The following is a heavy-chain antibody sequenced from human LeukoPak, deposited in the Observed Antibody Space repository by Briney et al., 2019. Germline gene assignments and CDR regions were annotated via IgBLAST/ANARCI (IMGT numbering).Heavy chain of an antibody. J-gene: IGHJ4*02. D-gene: IGHD5-12*01. Sequence: ASVKVSCKASGYTFTGYYMHWVRQAPGQGLEWMGWINPNSGGTNYAQKFQGRVTMTRDTSISTAYMELSRLRSDDTAVYYCARVGIVATIPYYFDYWGQGTLVTVSS. V-gene: IGHV1-2*02. CDR2: INPNSGGT. CDR1: GYTFTGYY. CDR3: ARVGIVATIPYYFDY.